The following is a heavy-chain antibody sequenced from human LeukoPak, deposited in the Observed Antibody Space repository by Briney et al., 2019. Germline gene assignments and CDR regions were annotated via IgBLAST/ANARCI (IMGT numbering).Heavy chain of an antibody. CDR2: ISGSGGST. J-gene: IGHJ4*02. D-gene: IGHD4-17*01. CDR1: GFTFSSYA. CDR3: AREGPTLRSLDY. Sequence: PGGSLRLSCAASGFTFSSYAMSWVRQAPGKGLEWVSAISGSGGSTYYADSVRGRFTISRDNAKNSLFLQMNSLRAEDTAVYYCAREGPTLRSLDYWGQGTLVTVSS. V-gene: IGHV3-23*01.